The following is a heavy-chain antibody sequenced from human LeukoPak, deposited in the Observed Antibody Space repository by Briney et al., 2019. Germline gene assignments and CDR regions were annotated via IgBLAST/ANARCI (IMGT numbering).Heavy chain of an antibody. Sequence: ASVKVSCKTSGYTFADYYIHWVRQAPGQGLEWMGWIYPKSGGTNSAQKFQGRVTMTRDTSISTAYMELSRLRFDDTAVYYCARSKSHGDYINWGQGTLVTVSS. V-gene: IGHV1-2*02. CDR3: ARSKSHGDYIN. CDR1: GYTFADYY. CDR2: IYPKSGGT. D-gene: IGHD4-17*01. J-gene: IGHJ4*02.